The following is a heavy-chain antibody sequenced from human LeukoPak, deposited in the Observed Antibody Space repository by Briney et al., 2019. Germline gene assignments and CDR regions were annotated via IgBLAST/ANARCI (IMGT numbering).Heavy chain of an antibody. V-gene: IGHV3-23*01. CDR3: AKDSYYYDSSGSHY. Sequence: PGGSLRLSCAASGFTFSSYAMSWVRQAPGKGLEWVSAISGSGGSTYYADSVKGRFTISRDNSKNTLYLQMNSLRAEDTAVYYCAKDSYYYDSSGSHYWGQGTLVTVSS. J-gene: IGHJ4*02. CDR2: ISGSGGST. CDR1: GFTFSSYA. D-gene: IGHD3-22*01.